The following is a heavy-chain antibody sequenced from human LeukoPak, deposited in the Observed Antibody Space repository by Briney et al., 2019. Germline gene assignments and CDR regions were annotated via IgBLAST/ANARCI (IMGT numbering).Heavy chain of an antibody. D-gene: IGHD2-15*01. CDR2: ISGYNGNT. J-gene: IGHJ4*02. V-gene: IGHV1-18*01. Sequence: ASVKVSCKASGYTFTNFGISWVRQAPGQGLEWMGWISGYNGNTEYTQKFQGRVAMTRDTSTSTAYMELRSLRSDDTAVYYCARGLSCSGNTCYAAHFDSWGQETLVTVSS. CDR3: ARGLSCSGNTCYAAHFDS. CDR1: GYTFTNFG.